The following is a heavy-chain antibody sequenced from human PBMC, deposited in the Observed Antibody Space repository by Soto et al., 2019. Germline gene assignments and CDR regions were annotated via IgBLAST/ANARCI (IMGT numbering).Heavy chain of an antibody. CDR3: ARDRLRYCGMDV. Sequence: TLSLTCTVSGGSINTFYWSWVRQPAGKGLEWIGRIFSSGSTSFNPSLESRVTISVDTSKNQFSLKLSSVTAADTAVYYCARDRLRYCGMDVWGQGTTVTVSS. J-gene: IGHJ6*02. CDR1: GGSINTFY. V-gene: IGHV4-4*07. CDR2: IFSSGST.